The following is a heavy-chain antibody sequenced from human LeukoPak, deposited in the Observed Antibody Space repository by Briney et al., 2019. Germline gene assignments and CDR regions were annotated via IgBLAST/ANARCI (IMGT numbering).Heavy chain of an antibody. J-gene: IGHJ4*02. D-gene: IGHD1-14*01. V-gene: IGHV3-48*03. CDR2: ISSSGSSI. Sequence: SGGSLRPSCAASGFTFSSYEMNWVRQAPGEGLQWVSYISSSGSSIYYADPVKGRFTISRDNAKNSLYLQMNSLRAEDTAVYYCARGTPVSVWGQGTLVTVSS. CDR1: GFTFSSYE. CDR3: ARGTPVSV.